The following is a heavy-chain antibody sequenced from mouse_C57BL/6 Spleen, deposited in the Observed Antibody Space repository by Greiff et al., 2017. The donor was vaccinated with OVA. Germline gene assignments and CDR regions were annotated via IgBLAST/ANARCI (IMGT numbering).Heavy chain of an antibody. J-gene: IGHJ1*03. Sequence: EVKLMESGGGLVKPGGSLKLSCAASGFTFSSYAMSWVRQTPEKRLEWVATICDGGSYTYYPDNVKGRFTISRDNAKSNLYLQMSNLKSEDTAMYYCARDDYYDGYFDVWGTGTTVTVSS. V-gene: IGHV5-4*01. D-gene: IGHD1-1*01. CDR1: GFTFSSYA. CDR3: ARDDYYDGYFDV. CDR2: ICDGGSYT.